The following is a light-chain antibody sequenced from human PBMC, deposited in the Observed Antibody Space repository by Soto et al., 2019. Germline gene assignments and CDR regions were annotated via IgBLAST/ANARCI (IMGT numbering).Light chain of an antibody. CDR1: QSVTSTY. J-gene: IGKJ1*01. CDR3: QQRSNWPRT. V-gene: IGKV3-11*01. Sequence: ESVLTQSPGTLSLSPGERATLSCRASQSVTSTYLAWYQQKSGQAPRLLIYDASNRATGIPARFSGSGSGTDFTLTISSLEPEDFAVYYRQQRSNWPRTFGQGTKVDIK. CDR2: DAS.